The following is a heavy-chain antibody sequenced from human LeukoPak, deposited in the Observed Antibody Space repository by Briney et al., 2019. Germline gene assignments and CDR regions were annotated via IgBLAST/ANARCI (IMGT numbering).Heavy chain of an antibody. CDR1: DDSITMYY. Sequence: SETLSLTCTVSDDSITMYYWTWIRQPPGKGLEWIGYVDHTGSTKFNPSLNGRVSISVDTSKNQFSLKLSSVTAADTAGYYCAKSNGYGLVDIWGQGTMVTVSS. CDR3: AKSNGYGLVDI. CDR2: VDHTGST. V-gene: IGHV4-59*12. J-gene: IGHJ3*02. D-gene: IGHD3-10*01.